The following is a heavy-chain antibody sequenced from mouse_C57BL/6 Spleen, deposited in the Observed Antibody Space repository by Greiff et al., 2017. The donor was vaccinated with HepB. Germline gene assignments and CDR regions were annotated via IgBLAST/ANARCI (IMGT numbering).Heavy chain of an antibody. Sequence: EVQRVESGGGLVQPKGSLKLSCAASGFTFNTYAMHWVRQAPGKGLEWVARIRSKSSNYATYYADSVKDRFTISRDDSQSMLYLQMNNLKTEDTAMYYCVRGPFDYDGYWYFDVWGTGTTVTVSS. CDR1: GFTFNTYA. CDR2: IRSKSSNYAT. D-gene: IGHD2-4*01. V-gene: IGHV10-3*01. CDR3: VRGPFDYDGYWYFDV. J-gene: IGHJ1*03.